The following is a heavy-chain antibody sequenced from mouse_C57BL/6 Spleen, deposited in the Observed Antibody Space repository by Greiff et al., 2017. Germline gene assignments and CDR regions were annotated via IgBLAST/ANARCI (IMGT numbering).Heavy chain of an antibody. CDR2: IHPNSGST. J-gene: IGHJ1*03. V-gene: IGHV1-64*01. Sequence: QVHVKQPGAELVKPGASVKLSCKASGYTFTSYWMHWVKQRPGQGLEWIGMIHPNSGSTNYNEKFKSKATLTVDKSSSTAYMQLSSLTSEDSAVYYCARSYYGSSYRYWYFDVWGTGTTVTVSS. CDR3: ARSYYGSSYRYWYFDV. D-gene: IGHD1-1*01. CDR1: GYTFTSYW.